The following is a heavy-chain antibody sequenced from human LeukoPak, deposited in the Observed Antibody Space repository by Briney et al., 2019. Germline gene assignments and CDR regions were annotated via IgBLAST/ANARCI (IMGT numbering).Heavy chain of an antibody. D-gene: IGHD1-26*01. V-gene: IGHV3-7*01. CDR3: ARDEWGESSYYL. CDR2: IKQDGSEK. Sequence: GGSLRLSCAASGFTFSNYGMHWVRQAPGKGLEWVANIKQDGSEKYYVDSVKGRFTISRDNAKNSLYLQMNSLRAEDTAVYYCARDEWGESSYYLWGQGTMVTVSS. CDR1: GFTFSNYG. J-gene: IGHJ3*01.